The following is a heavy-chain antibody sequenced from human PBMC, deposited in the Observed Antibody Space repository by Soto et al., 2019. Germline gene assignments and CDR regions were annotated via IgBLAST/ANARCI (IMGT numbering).Heavy chain of an antibody. CDR2: IIPLFGTA. Sequence: QVQLEQSGGEVKQPGSSVRVSCKTSGGTFSTYAINWVRQAPGQGLEWMGAIIPLFGTADYSQKFQGRVTMTADESTSTADRELSSLRFDDTAVYFCARPKGTYSSGYYYFDVWGQGTLVTVSS. V-gene: IGHV1-69*01. CDR3: ARPKGTYSSGYYYFDV. J-gene: IGHJ4*02. D-gene: IGHD6-19*01. CDR1: GGTFSTYA.